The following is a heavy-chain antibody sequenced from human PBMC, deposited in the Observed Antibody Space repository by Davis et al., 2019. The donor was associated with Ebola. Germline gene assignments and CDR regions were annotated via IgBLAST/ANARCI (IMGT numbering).Heavy chain of an antibody. Sequence: GESLKISCAASGFTFSSYWMSWVRQAPGKGLEWVANIKQDGSEKYYVDSVKGRFTISRDNAKNSLYLQMNSLRAEDTAVYYCARVRWAMAFYIDYWGQGTLVTVSS. CDR3: ARVRWAMAFYIDY. J-gene: IGHJ4*02. V-gene: IGHV3-7*03. D-gene: IGHD5-18*01. CDR1: GFTFSSYW. CDR2: IKQDGSEK.